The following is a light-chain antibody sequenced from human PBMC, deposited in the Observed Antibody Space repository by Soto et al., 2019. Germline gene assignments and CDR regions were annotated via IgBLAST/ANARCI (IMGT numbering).Light chain of an antibody. CDR2: AAS. V-gene: IGKV3D-15*01. CDR3: QQYNNWWT. J-gene: IGKJ1*01. Sequence: EIVLTQSPGTLSLSPGERVTLSCRASQSVASNYLAWYQQKPGQAPRLLIYAASTRATGIPARFIGNGSGTEFTLTISSLQSEDFAVYYCQQYNNWWTFGQGTKVDIK. CDR1: QSVASN.